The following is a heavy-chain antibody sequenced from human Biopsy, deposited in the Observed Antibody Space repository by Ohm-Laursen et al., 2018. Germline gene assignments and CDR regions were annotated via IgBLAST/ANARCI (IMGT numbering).Heavy chain of an antibody. CDR3: ARGSNEYGGLYFPH. Sequence: TLSLTCTVSGGSFTGHYWTWIRQPPGKGLEWIGHISHTGYTSYKPSLKSRVTISLDTSRKHFSLRLTSLAAADTAVYYCARGSNEYGGLYFPHWGQGTLVTVS. J-gene: IGHJ1*01. D-gene: IGHD4-23*01. V-gene: IGHV4-59*11. CDR2: ISHTGYT. CDR1: GGSFTGHY.